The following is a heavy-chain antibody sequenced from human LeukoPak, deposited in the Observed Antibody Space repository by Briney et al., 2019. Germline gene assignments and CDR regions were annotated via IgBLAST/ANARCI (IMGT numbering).Heavy chain of an antibody. J-gene: IGHJ4*02. CDR1: EFTFSSYS. CDR3: ARDETTVTIFDY. CDR2: ITNSGNSK. V-gene: IGHV3-48*01. Sequence: GGSLRLSCAASEFTFSSYSMNWVRQAPGKGLEWVSYITNSGNSKSYADSVKGRFTISRDNTKNSLYLQMNSLRAEDTAVYYCARDETTVTIFDYWGQGTLVTVSS. D-gene: IGHD4-17*01.